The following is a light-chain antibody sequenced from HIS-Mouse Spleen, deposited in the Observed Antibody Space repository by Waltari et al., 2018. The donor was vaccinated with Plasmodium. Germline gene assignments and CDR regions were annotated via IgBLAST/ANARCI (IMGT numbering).Light chain of an antibody. V-gene: IGLV2-8*01. CDR1: SSAVGGYNY. J-gene: IGLJ2*01. Sequence: QSALTQPPSASGSPGPSVTIPCTSTSSAVGGYNYVSWYQQHPGKAPKLMIYEVSKRPSGVPDRFSGSKSGNTASLTVSGLQAEDEADYYCSSYAGSNNLVFGGGTKLTVL. CDR3: SSYAGSNNLV. CDR2: EVS.